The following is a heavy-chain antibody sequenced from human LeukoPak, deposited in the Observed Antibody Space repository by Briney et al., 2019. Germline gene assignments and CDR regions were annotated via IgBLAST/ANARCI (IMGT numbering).Heavy chain of an antibody. V-gene: IGHV3-7*01. CDR2: IKQDGSEK. J-gene: IGHJ3*02. CDR1: GFTFSSYW. D-gene: IGHD3-10*01. CDR3: ARGIKVWFGELLGGDFDI. Sequence: GGSLRLSCAASGFTFSSYWMIWVRQAPGKGLEWVANIKQDGSEKYYVDSVKGRFTISRDNAKNSVYLQMNSLRVEDTAVYYCARGIKVWFGELLGGDFDIWGQGTMVTVSP.